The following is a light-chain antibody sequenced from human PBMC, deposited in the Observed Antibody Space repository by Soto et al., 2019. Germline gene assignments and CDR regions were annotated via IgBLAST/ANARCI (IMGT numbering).Light chain of an antibody. CDR3: QQYGNSPSIT. J-gene: IGKJ5*01. V-gene: IGKV3-20*01. CDR2: GAS. CDR1: QSVSSSY. Sequence: EIVLTQSPGTLSLSPGDRATLSCRASQSVSSSYLAWYQQKPGQAPRLLIYGASSRATGIPDRFSGSGSGTDFTLSISRLEPEDFAVYYCQQYGNSPSITFGQGTRLENK.